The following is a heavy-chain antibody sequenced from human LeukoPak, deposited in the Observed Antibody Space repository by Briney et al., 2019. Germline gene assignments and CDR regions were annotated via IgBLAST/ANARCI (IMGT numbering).Heavy chain of an antibody. D-gene: IGHD3-22*01. J-gene: IGHJ4*02. CDR3: ARSTRYNYDSSGYRDFDY. CDR1: GFKFDYYG. Sequence: GGSLRLSCAVSGFKFDYYGMSWVRQRPGKGLEWVSGIDWNGASTGFADSVKGQFTISRDNAKNSLYLQMNSLRGEDTAFYYCARSTRYNYDSSGYRDFDYWGQGTLVTVSS. CDR2: IDWNGAST. V-gene: IGHV3-20*04.